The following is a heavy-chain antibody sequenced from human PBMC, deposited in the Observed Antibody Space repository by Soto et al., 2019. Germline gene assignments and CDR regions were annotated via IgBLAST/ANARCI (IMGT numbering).Heavy chain of an antibody. D-gene: IGHD4-17*01. CDR3: AKDLARAVTTSSYFDY. Sequence: LRLSCAASGFTFSSYGMHWVRQAPGKGLEWVAVISYDGSNKYYADSVKGRFTISRDNSKNTLYLQMNSLRAEDTAVYYCAKDLARAVTTSSYFDYWGQGTLVTVSS. CDR2: ISYDGSNK. J-gene: IGHJ4*02. CDR1: GFTFSSYG. V-gene: IGHV3-30*18.